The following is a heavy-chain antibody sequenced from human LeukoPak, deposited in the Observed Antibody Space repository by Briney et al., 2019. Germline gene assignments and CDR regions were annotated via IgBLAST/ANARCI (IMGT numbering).Heavy chain of an antibody. CDR2: IYSGGST. D-gene: IGHD5-24*01. Sequence: GGSLRLSCAASGFTVSSNYMSWVRQAPGKGLEWVSVIYSGGSTYYADSVKGRFTISRDNSKNTLYLHMNSLRAEDTAVYYCARGVLISYKQYYFDYWGQGTLVTVSS. CDR3: ARGVLISYKQYYFDY. V-gene: IGHV3-53*01. J-gene: IGHJ4*02. CDR1: GFTVSSNY.